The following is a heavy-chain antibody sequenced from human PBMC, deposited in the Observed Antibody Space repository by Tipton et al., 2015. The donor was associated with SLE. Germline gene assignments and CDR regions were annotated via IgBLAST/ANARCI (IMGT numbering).Heavy chain of an antibody. J-gene: IGHJ3*02. Sequence: GLVKPSETLSLTCAVYGGSFSGYYWSWIRQPPGKGLEWIGEINHSGSTNYNPSLKSRVTISVGTSKNQFSLKLSSVTAADTAVYYCAGVSRDAFEIWGQGTMVTVSS. V-gene: IGHV4-34*01. D-gene: IGHD5/OR15-5a*01. CDR3: AGVSRDAFEI. CDR1: GGSFSGYY. CDR2: INHSGST.